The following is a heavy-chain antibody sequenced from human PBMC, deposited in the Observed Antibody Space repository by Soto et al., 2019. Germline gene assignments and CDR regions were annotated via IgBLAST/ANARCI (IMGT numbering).Heavy chain of an antibody. D-gene: IGHD3-10*01. CDR2: INHSGST. CDR1: GGSFSGYY. Sequence: QVQLQQWGAGLLKPSETLSLTCAVYGGSFSGYYWSWIRQPPGRGLEWIGEINHSGSTNYNPSLKSRVTISVDPSKNQFSLKLSSVTAADTAVYYCARVHYHGSGNAPSRWFDPWGQGTLVTVSS. CDR3: ARVHYHGSGNAPSRWFDP. J-gene: IGHJ5*02. V-gene: IGHV4-34*01.